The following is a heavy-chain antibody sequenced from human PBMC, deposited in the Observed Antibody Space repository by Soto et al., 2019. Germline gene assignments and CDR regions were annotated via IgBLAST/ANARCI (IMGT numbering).Heavy chain of an antibody. V-gene: IGHV1-69*02. CDR3: SLVVTARQGDDY. J-gene: IGHJ4*02. D-gene: IGHD2-21*02. Sequence: SVKVSCKASGGTFSSYTISWVRQAPGQGLEWMGRIIPILGIANYAQKFQGRVTITADKSTSTAYMELSSLRSEDTAVYYCSLVVTARQGDDYWGQGTLVTVSS. CDR1: GGTFSSYT. CDR2: IIPILGIA.